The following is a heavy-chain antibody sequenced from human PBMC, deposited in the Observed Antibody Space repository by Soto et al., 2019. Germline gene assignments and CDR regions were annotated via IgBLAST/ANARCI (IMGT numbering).Heavy chain of an antibody. J-gene: IGHJ6*02. CDR3: AIGGGQIYYKGLDV. Sequence: GGSLRLSCAASGLFFSDYYLSWIRQAPGKALECVAYISGTGDTKYYADSVTGRFTISRDNPKNSLYLQMNSLRPEDAAVYYCAIGGGQIYYKGLDVWGQGTTVTV. CDR1: GLFFSDYY. D-gene: IGHD3-10*01. CDR2: ISGTGDTK. V-gene: IGHV3-11*01.